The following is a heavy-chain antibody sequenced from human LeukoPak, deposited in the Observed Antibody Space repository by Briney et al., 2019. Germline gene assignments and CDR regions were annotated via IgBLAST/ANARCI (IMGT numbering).Heavy chain of an antibody. CDR1: GYSISSGYY. CDR3: ARDPGYTANWNYFDY. V-gene: IGHV4-38-2*02. D-gene: IGHD1-20*01. Sequence: SETLSLTCAVSGYSISSGYYWGWIRQPPGKGLEWIGTFHHPGTTYYNPSLSSRVTISVDTSKNQFSLRLNSVTAGDTAVYFCARDPGYTANWNYFDYWGQGALVTVSS. J-gene: IGHJ4*02. CDR2: FHHPGTT.